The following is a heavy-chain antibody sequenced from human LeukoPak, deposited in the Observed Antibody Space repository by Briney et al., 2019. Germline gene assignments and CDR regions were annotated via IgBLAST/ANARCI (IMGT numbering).Heavy chain of an antibody. D-gene: IGHD2-2*01. CDR3: ARGVVPAAPGKWYFDL. V-gene: IGHV1-69*04. Sequence: SVKVSCKASGGTFSSYAISWVRQAPGQGLEWMGRIIPILGIANYAQKFQGRVTITADKSTSTAYMELSSLRSEDTAVYYCARGVVPAAPGKWYFDLWGRGTLVTVSS. CDR2: IIPILGIA. CDR1: GGTFSSYA. J-gene: IGHJ2*01.